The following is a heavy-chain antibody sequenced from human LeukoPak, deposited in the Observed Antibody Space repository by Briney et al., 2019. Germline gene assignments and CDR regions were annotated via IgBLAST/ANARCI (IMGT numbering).Heavy chain of an antibody. CDR2: INYSGNT. V-gene: IGHV4-59*01. CDR3: ARTSDYDTIGYYLDY. CDR1: GGSLSGYH. J-gene: IGHJ4*02. Sequence: SETLSLTCTVSGGSLSGYHWSWLRQSPGKGLEWIGYINYSGNTRYKPSLRSRVTISVDTSKNQFSLNVNSVTAADTAVYYCARTSDYDTIGYYLDYWGQGVLATVSS. D-gene: IGHD3-22*01.